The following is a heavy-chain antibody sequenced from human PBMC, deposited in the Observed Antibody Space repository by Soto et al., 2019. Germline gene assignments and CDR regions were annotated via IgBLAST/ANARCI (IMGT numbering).Heavy chain of an antibody. Sequence: QVQLQESGPGLAKPSQTLSLICTVSGGSLTTGDYYWSWIRQSPGEGLEWIGYISRSGNIFYNPSLKSRITISLDTSKNQSSLKLNSVPASGTAVYYCARGNGYVYFYDCWGQGILVTVSS. D-gene: IGHD5-12*01. CDR2: ISRSGNI. J-gene: IGHJ4*02. CDR3: ARGNGYVYFYDC. V-gene: IGHV4-30-4*01. CDR1: GGSLTTGDYY.